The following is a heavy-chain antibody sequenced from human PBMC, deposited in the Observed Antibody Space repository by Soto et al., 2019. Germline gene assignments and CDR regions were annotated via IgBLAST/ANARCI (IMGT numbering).Heavy chain of an antibody. CDR2: IIPIFGTA. J-gene: IGHJ6*02. Sequence: QVQLVQSGAEVKKPGSSVKVSCKASGGTFSSYAISWVRQAPGQGLEWMGGIIPIFGTANYAQKFQGRVRITADESTSTAYMELSSLRSEDTAVYYCAREEECISTSCYSDYYYGMDVWGQGTTVTVSS. CDR1: GGTFSSYA. CDR3: AREEECISTSCYSDYYYGMDV. D-gene: IGHD2-2*01. V-gene: IGHV1-69*12.